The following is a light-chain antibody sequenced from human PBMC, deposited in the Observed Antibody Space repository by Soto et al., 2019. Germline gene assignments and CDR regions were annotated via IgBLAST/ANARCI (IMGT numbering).Light chain of an antibody. J-gene: IGKJ4*01. V-gene: IGKV3-20*01. CDR3: QQYGSSPRT. CDR2: GAS. Sequence: EIVLTQSPGTLFLSPGERATLSCRASQSVSSSYLAWYQQKPGQAPRLLIYGASSRATGIPDRFSGSGSGTDFTLTISRLESEDFAVYYCQQYGSSPRTFGGGTKVEIK. CDR1: QSVSSSY.